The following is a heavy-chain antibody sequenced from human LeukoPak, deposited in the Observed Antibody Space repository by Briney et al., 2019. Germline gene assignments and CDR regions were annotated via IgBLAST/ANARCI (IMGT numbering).Heavy chain of an antibody. CDR1: GFTFSSYA. V-gene: IGHV3-23*01. CDR2: ISGSGGST. CDR3: AKGSEAGYSSSWYDY. D-gene: IGHD6-13*01. Sequence: PGGSLRLTCAASGFTFSSYAMSWVRQAPGKGLEWVSAISGSGGSTYYADSVKGRFTISRDNSKNTLYLQMNSLRAEDTAVYYCAKGSEAGYSSSWYDYWGQGTLVTVSS. J-gene: IGHJ4*02.